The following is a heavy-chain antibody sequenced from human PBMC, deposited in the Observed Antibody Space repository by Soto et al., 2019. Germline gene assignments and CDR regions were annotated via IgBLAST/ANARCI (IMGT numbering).Heavy chain of an antibody. CDR3: ASGLGAVVLDY. Sequence: QVQLQGSGPGLVKPSETLSLTCTVSGGSISSYYWSWIRQPPGKGLAWIGYIYYSGSTNYNPSLKSRVTISVDTSKNQFSLKLSSVTAADTAVYYCASGLGAVVLDYWGQGTLVTVSS. V-gene: IGHV4-59*01. CDR1: GGSISSYY. J-gene: IGHJ4*02. CDR2: IYYSGST. D-gene: IGHD2-15*01.